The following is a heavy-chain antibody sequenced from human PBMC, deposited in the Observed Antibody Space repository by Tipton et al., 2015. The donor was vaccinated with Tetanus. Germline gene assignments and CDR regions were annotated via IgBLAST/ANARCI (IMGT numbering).Heavy chain of an antibody. CDR1: GGDISNSY. Sequence: TLSLTCTVSGGDISNSYWSWIRQPPGKGLEWDGYIDDSGRTDYNPSLKSRVIISRDTSKKYFSLRLSAVTSADAAVYYCVRDKSQLTATERLDYWGQGTLVTVSS. D-gene: IGHD1-1*01. J-gene: IGHJ4*02. CDR2: IDDSGRT. CDR3: VRDKSQLTATERLDY. V-gene: IGHV4-59*01.